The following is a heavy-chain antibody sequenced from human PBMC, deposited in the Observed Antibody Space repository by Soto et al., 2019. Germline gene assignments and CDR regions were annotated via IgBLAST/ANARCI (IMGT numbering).Heavy chain of an antibody. J-gene: IGHJ6*02. D-gene: IGHD6-19*01. CDR3: AKSDGSYSSGWYGGSTYYYGMDV. CDR1: GFTFSDYG. CDR2: IWCDGSNK. Sequence: QVQLVESGGGVVQPGRSLRLSCAASGFTFSDYGMHWVRQAPGEGLEWVAVIWCDGSNKYYADSVKGRFTISRDNSKNTLYLQMNSLRAEDTAVYYCAKSDGSYSSGWYGGSTYYYGMDVWGQGTTVTVSS. V-gene: IGHV3-33*06.